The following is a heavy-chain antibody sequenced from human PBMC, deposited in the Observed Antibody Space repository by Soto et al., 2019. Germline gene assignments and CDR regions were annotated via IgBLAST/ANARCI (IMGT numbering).Heavy chain of an antibody. J-gene: IGHJ6*02. Sequence: SVKVSCKASGGTFSSYAISWVRQAPGQGLEWMGGIIPIFGTANYAQKFQGRVTITADESTSTAYMELSSLRSEDTAVYYCASPYCSSTSCYTSTRLAYGMDVWGQGTTVTVSS. V-gene: IGHV1-69*13. CDR2: IIPIFGTA. CDR1: GGTFSSYA. D-gene: IGHD2-2*02. CDR3: ASPYCSSTSCYTSTRLAYGMDV.